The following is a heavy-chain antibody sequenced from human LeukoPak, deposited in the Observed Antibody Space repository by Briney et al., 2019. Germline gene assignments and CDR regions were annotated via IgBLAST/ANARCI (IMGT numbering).Heavy chain of an antibody. CDR1: GYTFTSYG. D-gene: IGHD2-21*02. V-gene: IGHV1-18*01. J-gene: IGHJ4*02. CDR2: ISAYNGNT. Sequence: ASVKVSCKASGYTFTSYGISWVRQAPGQGLEWMGWISAYNGNTNYAQKLQGRVTTTTDTSTSTAYMELRSLRSDDTAVYYCARDAGIVVVTASLDYWGQGTLVTVSS. CDR3: ARDAGIVVVTASLDY.